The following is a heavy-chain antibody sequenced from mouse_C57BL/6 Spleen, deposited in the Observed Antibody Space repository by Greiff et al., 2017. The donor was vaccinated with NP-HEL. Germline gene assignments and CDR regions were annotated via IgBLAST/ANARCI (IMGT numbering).Heavy chain of an antibody. D-gene: IGHD1-1*01. CDR1: GYTFTSYW. J-gene: IGHJ2*01. V-gene: IGHV1-55*01. CDR3: ARRATVVADYFDY. Sequence: VQLQQPGAELVKPGASVKMSCKASGYTFTSYWITWVKQRPGQGLEWIGDIYPGSGSTNYNEKFTSKATLTVDTSSSTAYMQLSSLTSEDSAVYYCARRATVVADYFDYWGQGTTLTVSS. CDR2: IYPGSGST.